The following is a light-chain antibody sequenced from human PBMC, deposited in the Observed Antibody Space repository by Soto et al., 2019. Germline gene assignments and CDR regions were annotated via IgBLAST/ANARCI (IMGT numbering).Light chain of an antibody. CDR3: SSYSSVRTLEGV. V-gene: IGLV2-14*01. J-gene: IGLJ7*01. CDR2: EVN. Sequence: QSVLTQPASVSASPGQSITISCTGTSSDVGASKSVSWYQQRPGTAPNLLLYEVNNRPLGASSRFSGSKSGNTASLIISDLQPADEAAYYCSSYSSVRTLEGVFGGGTQLTVL. CDR1: SSDVGASKS.